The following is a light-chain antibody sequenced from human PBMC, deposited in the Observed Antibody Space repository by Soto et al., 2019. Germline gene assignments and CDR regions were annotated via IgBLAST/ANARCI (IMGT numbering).Light chain of an antibody. J-gene: IGLJ1*01. Sequence: PVLTQPPSVSGAPGQRVTISCTGSSSNIGAGYDVHWYQQLPGTAPKLLIYGNSNRPSGVPDRFSGSKSGTSASLAITGLQAEDEADYYCQSYDSSLSGSNVFGTGTKLSVL. V-gene: IGLV1-40*01. CDR1: SSNIGAGYD. CDR3: QSYDSSLSGSNV. CDR2: GNS.